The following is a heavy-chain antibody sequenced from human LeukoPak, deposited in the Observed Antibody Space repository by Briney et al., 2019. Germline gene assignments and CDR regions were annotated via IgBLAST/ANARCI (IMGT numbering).Heavy chain of an antibody. J-gene: IGHJ3*02. CDR1: DGSFNDYY. Sequence: PSETLSLTCAVYDGSFNDYYWSWIRQPPGKGLEWIGEINHSGSTNYNPSLKSRVTISVDTSKNQFSLKLSSVTAADTAVYYCARGHRYSYGYFWYPYAFDIWGQGTMVTVSS. CDR3: ARGHRYSYGYFWYPYAFDI. V-gene: IGHV4-34*01. CDR2: INHSGST. D-gene: IGHD5-18*01.